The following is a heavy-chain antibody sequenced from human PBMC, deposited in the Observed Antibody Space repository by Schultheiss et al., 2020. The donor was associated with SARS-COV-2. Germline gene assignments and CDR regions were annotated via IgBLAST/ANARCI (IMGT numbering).Heavy chain of an antibody. CDR1: GGSISSYY. Sequence: SETLSLTCTVSGGSISSYYWSWIRQPAGKGLEWIGRIYTSGSTNYNPSLKSRVTISVDTSKNQFSLKLSSVTAADTAVYYCARIDDYGDESPFDYWGQGTLVTVSS. CDR2: IYTSGST. V-gene: IGHV4-4*07. CDR3: ARIDDYGDESPFDY. J-gene: IGHJ4*02. D-gene: IGHD4-17*01.